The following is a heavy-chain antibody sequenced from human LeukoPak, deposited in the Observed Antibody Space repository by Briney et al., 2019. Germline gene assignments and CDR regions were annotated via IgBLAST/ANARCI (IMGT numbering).Heavy chain of an antibody. Sequence: GGSLRLSCSASGFTFNDNVMSWVRQAPGKGLEWVSSTTGKSSGTFSADSVKGRFTISRDNSKNTLFLQMDSLRADDTAMYYCAKSRDPLQLWLPDYDVWGQGTMVTVSS. D-gene: IGHD5-18*01. CDR1: GFTFNDNV. V-gene: IGHV3-23*05. CDR2: TTGKSSGT. CDR3: AKSRDPLQLWLPDYDV. J-gene: IGHJ3*01.